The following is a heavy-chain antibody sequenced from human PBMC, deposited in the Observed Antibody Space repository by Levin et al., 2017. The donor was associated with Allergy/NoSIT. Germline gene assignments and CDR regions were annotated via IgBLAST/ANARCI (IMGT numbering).Heavy chain of an antibody. V-gene: IGHV1-2*02. CDR3: ARGNPGDYGDYGDDY. CDR1: GYTFTGYY. J-gene: IGHJ4*02. CDR2: INPNSGGT. D-gene: IGHD4-17*01. Sequence: ASVKVSCKASGYTFTGYYMHWVRQAPGQGLEWMGWINPNSGGTNYAQKFQGRVTMTRDTSISTAYMELSRLRSDDTAVYYCARGNPGDYGDYGDDYWGQGTLVTVSS.